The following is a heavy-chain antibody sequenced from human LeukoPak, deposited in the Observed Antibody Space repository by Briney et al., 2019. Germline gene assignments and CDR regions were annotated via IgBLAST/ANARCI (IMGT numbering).Heavy chain of an antibody. CDR2: IYYSGST. Sequence: SETLSLTCTVSGGSISSYYWSWIRQPPGKGLEWIGSIYYSGSTYYNPSLKGRVTISVDTSKNQFSLKLSSVTAADTAVYYCARTAWTTVTTSWFDPWGQGTLVTVSS. D-gene: IGHD4-11*01. CDR3: ARTAWTTVTTSWFDP. J-gene: IGHJ5*02. CDR1: GGSISSYY. V-gene: IGHV4-59*05.